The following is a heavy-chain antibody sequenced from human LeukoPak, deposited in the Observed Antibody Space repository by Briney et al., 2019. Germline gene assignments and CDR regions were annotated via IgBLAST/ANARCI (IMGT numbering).Heavy chain of an antibody. CDR3: ARSSSDWSFDY. CDR1: GYSFTNYW. D-gene: IGHD6-19*01. Sequence: PGESLKISCKGSGYSFTNYWIGWVRQMPGKGLEWMGIIYLGDSDTRYSPSFQGQVTISADKSISTAYLQWGSLKASDTAIYYCARSSSDWSFDYWGQGTLVTVSS. J-gene: IGHJ4*02. CDR2: IYLGDSDT. V-gene: IGHV5-51*01.